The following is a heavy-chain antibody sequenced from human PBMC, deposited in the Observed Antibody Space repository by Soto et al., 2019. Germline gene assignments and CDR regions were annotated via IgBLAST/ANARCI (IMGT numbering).Heavy chain of an antibody. Sequence: EVQLLESGGGSVQPGGSLRLSCAASGFTFSSYAMHWVRRPPGKGREWVSSISGSGGTAYYADSVNGLFSISRDSLVNTLYLQMTSLRAEDTAVYYCAKGRGKNWNFDYWGQGTLVTVSP. D-gene: IGHD1-1*01. J-gene: IGHJ4*02. CDR1: GFTFSSYA. CDR2: ISGSGGTA. V-gene: IGHV3-23*01. CDR3: AKGRGKNWNFDY.